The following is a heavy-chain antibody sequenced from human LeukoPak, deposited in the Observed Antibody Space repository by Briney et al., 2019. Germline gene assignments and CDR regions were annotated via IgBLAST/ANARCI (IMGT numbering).Heavy chain of an antibody. CDR3: ARNPPPDFWSGYYYYYGMDV. V-gene: IGHV1-18*01. CDR1: GYTFTSYG. D-gene: IGHD3-3*01. J-gene: IGHJ6*02. CDR2: ISAYNGNT. Sequence: ASVKVSCKASGYTFTSYGVSWVRQAPGQGLEWMGWISAYNGNTNYAQKLQGRVTMTTDTSTSTAYMELRSLRSDDTAVYYCARNPPPDFWSGYYYYYGMDVWGQETTVTVSS.